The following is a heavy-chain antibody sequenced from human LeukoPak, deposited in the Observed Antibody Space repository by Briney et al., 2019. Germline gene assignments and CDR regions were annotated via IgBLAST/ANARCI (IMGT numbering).Heavy chain of an antibody. Sequence: VSVKVSCKASGYSFTNYGISWVRQAPGQGLEWMGWISAYNGNTDYAQNFRGRVTMTTDTSTSTAYMELRSLRSDDTAVYYCARDRSSSDYWGQGTLVTVSS. J-gene: IGHJ4*02. V-gene: IGHV1-18*01. CDR2: ISAYNGNT. CDR1: GYSFTNYG. CDR3: ARDRSSSDY. D-gene: IGHD6-13*01.